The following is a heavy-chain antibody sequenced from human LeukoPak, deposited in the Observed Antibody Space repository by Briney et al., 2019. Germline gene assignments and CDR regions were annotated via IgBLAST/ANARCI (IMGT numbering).Heavy chain of an antibody. CDR3: ARHRPNFDY. V-gene: IGHV3-21*01. D-gene: IGHD6-6*01. CDR1: GFTFSSYT. CDR2: ITSSGSYI. Sequence: GGSLRLSCAASGFTFSSYTMNWVRQAPGKGLEWVSSITSSGSYIHYADSVKGRFTISRDNAKNSLYLEMNSLRVEDTAVYYCARHRPNFDYWGQGTLVTVSS. J-gene: IGHJ4*02.